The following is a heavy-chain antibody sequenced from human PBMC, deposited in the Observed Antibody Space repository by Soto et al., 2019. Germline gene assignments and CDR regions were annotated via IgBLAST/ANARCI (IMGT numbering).Heavy chain of an antibody. CDR2: INHSGST. J-gene: IGHJ5*02. D-gene: IGHD4-4*01. V-gene: IGHV4-34*01. CDR3: ARAHMTTVTTGLWSAP. Sequence: SETLSLTCAVYGGSFSGYYWSWIRQPPGKGLEWIGEINHSGSTNYNPSLKSRVTISVDTSKNQFSLKLSSVTAADTAVYYCARAHMTTVTTGLWSAPWGQGTLVTGSS. CDR1: GGSFSGYY.